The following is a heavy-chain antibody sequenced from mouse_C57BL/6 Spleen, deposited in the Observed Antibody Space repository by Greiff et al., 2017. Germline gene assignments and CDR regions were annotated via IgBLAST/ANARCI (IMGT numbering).Heavy chain of an antibody. V-gene: IGHV5-17*01. CDR2: ISSGSSTI. CDR3: ARNPHFDY. CDR1: GFTFSDYG. Sequence: EVKLVESGGGLVKPGGSLKLSCAASGFTFSDYGMHWVRQAPEKGLEWVAYISSGSSTIYYADTVKGRFTISRDNAKNTLFLQMTSLRSEDPAMFYWARNPHFDYWGQGTTLTVSS. J-gene: IGHJ2*01.